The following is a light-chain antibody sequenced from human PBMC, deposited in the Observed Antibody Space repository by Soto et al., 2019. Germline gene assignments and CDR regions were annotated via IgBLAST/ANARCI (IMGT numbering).Light chain of an antibody. V-gene: IGLV1-51*01. Sequence: QAVVTQPPSVSAAPGQKVTISCSGSSSNIGNTYVSWYQQLPGTAPKLLICDNDQRPSGIPDRFSGSKSGTSATLAITGLQAGDEADYYCGAWDTNLNAEVFGGGTKVTVL. CDR3: GAWDTNLNAEV. J-gene: IGLJ2*01. CDR2: DND. CDR1: SSNIGNTY.